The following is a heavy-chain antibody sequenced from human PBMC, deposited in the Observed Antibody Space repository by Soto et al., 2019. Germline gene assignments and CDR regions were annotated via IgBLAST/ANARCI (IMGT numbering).Heavy chain of an antibody. CDR1: GGSFASNNW. J-gene: IGHJ4*02. D-gene: IGHD7-27*01. CDR2: IYRTGST. V-gene: IGHV4-4*02. CDR3: VRDLLGSGGHFDY. Sequence: SETLSLTCAVSGGSFASNNWWTWVRQPPGQGLEWIGEIYRTGSTNYNPSLKSRVTISLDKSENQFSLKVTSLTAEDTAVYHCVRDLLGSGGHFDYWGQGTPVTVSS.